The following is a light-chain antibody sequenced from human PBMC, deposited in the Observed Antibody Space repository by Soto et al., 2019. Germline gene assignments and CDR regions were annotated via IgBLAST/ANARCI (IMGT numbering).Light chain of an antibody. Sequence: DIQMTQSPSSLSALVGDRVTITCRASQGISNYLAWYQQKPWKVPKLLIYAASTLQSGVPSRFSGSGSGTDFTLTISSLQPKDVATYYCQKYNSAPSLTFGGGTKVEIK. V-gene: IGKV1-27*01. J-gene: IGKJ4*01. CDR3: QKYNSAPSLT. CDR2: AAS. CDR1: QGISNY.